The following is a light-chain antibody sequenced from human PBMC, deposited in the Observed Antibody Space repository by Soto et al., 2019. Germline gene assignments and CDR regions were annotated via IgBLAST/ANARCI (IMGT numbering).Light chain of an antibody. CDR1: SDDIGDYDY. CDR2: DVS. V-gene: IGLV2-14*03. Sequence: QSALTQPASVSGSPGQSITISCIGTSDDIGDYDYVSWYQPHPLKVPKVIIYDVSNRPSGISYRFSGTKSANTASLTVSGLQAEDEADYYCCSYTRSGTLIFGTGTKLTVL. J-gene: IGLJ1*01. CDR3: CSYTRSGTLI.